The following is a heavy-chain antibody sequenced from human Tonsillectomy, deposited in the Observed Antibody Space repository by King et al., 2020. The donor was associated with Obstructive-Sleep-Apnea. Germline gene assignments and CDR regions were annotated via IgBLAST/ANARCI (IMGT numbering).Heavy chain of an antibody. D-gene: IGHD4-17*01. V-gene: IGHV3-9*01. CDR3: AKSLGDYRRSYLDAFDI. J-gene: IGHJ3*02. CDR1: GFTFDDYA. Sequence: EVQLVESGGGLVQPGRSLRLSCAASGFTFDDYAMHWVRQAPGKGLEWFSGISWNRGTLGYAVSVKGRFTISRDNAKNSLYLQMNSLRDEDTALYYCAKSLGDYRRSYLDAFDIWGQGTMVTVSS. CDR2: ISWNRGTL.